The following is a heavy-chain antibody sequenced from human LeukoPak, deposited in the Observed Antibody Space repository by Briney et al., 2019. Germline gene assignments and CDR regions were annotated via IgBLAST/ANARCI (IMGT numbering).Heavy chain of an antibody. D-gene: IGHD3-10*01. CDR2: IYYSGST. CDR1: GGSISSYY. J-gene: IGHJ4*02. V-gene: IGHV4-59*01. CDR3: ARGPMVRGVIITGDFDY. Sequence: PSETLPLTCTVSGGSISSYYWSWIRQPPGKGLEWLGYIYYSGSTNYNPSLKSRVTISVDTSKNQFSLKLSSVTAADTAVYYCARGPMVRGVIITGDFDYWGQGTLVTVSS.